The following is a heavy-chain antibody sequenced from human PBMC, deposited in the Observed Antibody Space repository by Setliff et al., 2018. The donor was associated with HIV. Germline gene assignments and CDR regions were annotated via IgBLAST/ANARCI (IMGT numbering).Heavy chain of an antibody. Sequence: TSETLSLTCTVSGGSISSYYWSWIRQPPGKGLEWIGYIYTSGSTNYNPSLKSRVTISVDTSKNQSSLKLSSVTAADTAVYYCARGLSFYDPGGFDYWGQGTLVTVS. D-gene: IGHD3-22*01. CDR1: GGSISSYY. V-gene: IGHV4-4*09. J-gene: IGHJ4*02. CDR3: ARGLSFYDPGGFDY. CDR2: IYTSGST.